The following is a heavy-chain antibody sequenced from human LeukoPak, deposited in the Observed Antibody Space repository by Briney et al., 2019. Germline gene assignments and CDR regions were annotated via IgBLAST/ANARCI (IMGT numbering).Heavy chain of an antibody. CDR3: TGMSREAPGLPVL. D-gene: IGHD5-24*01. J-gene: IGHJ4*02. Sequence: GGSLRLSCAASGFTFTSYWIHWVRQAPGKGLVWVSRLSPDRSSTTSADSVKGRFTISRDNAKNTLYLQIGSLRADDTAVYYGTGMSREAPGLPVLWGEGTLVTVSS. CDR1: GFTFTSYW. CDR2: LSPDRSST. V-gene: IGHV3-74*01.